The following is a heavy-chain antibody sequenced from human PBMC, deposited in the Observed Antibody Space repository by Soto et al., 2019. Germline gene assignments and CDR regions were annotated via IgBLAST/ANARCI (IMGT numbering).Heavy chain of an antibody. CDR1: GYTFTSYG. Sequence: QVRLVQSGAEVKKPGASVKVSCKASGYTFTSYGISWVRQAPGQGLEWMGWISAYNGNTNYAQKLQGRVTMTTDTSTSTAYMELRSLRSDDTAVYYCARVPAKYCSGGSCYYYYYMDVWGKGTTVTVSS. V-gene: IGHV1-18*01. CDR2: ISAYNGNT. CDR3: ARVPAKYCSGGSCYYYYYMDV. D-gene: IGHD2-15*01. J-gene: IGHJ6*03.